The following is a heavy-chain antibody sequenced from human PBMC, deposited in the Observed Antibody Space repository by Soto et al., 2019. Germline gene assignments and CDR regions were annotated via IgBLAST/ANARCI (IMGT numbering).Heavy chain of an antibody. Sequence: SETLSLTCSVSGASVSSGNYYWSWIRQPPGKGLEWIGDIWYRGTTNYNPSLKSRVTISSDTSKNQFSLNLSSVTAADTAKYYCARYYYDGTGEEWFDPWGQGSLVTVSS. D-gene: IGHD3-22*01. CDR2: IWYRGTT. V-gene: IGHV4-61*01. J-gene: IGHJ5*02. CDR1: GASVSSGNYY. CDR3: ARYYYDGTGEEWFDP.